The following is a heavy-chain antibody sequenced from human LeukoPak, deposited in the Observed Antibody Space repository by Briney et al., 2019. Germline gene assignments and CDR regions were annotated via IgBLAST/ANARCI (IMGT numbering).Heavy chain of an antibody. CDR1: GGTFSSYA. CDR3: ARARKRSQWRVMGFFVYYFDY. Sequence: SGNVSCKASGGTFSSYAISWVRQAPGQGLEWMGGIIPIFGTANYAQKFQGRVTITADESTSTAYMELSSLRSEDTAVYYCARARKRSQWRVMGFFVYYFDYWGQGTLVTVSS. D-gene: IGHD6-19*01. V-gene: IGHV1-69*13. J-gene: IGHJ4*02. CDR2: IIPIFGTA.